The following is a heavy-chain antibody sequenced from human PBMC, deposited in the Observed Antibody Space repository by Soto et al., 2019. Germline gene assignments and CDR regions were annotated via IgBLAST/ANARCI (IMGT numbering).Heavy chain of an antibody. V-gene: IGHV3-9*01. J-gene: IGHJ6*02. CDR3: ARDNRLAVAGKYYYAIDV. CDR1: GFTFAEYA. Sequence: GGSLRLSCAASGFTFAEYAMHWVRQAPGKGLEWVSGINWNSGIIAYADSVKGRFTISRDNAKNSLYLQMNSLRAEDTAVYYCARDNRLAVAGKYYYAIDVWGQGTTVTVSS. CDR2: INWNSGII. D-gene: IGHD6-19*01.